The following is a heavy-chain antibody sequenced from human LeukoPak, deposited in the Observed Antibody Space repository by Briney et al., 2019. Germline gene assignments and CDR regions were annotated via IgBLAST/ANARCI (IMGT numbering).Heavy chain of an antibody. Sequence: ASVKVSCKASGFTFATSTVQWVRQARGQRLEWMGWIVVGSGHTNYAQKFQQRVTITRDMSTSTAYMYLSSLTSEDTALYYCAATLTVTSGSTYYGLDVWGQGTTVTVSS. CDR1: GFTFATST. CDR2: IVVGSGHT. CDR3: AATLTVTSGSTYYGLDV. J-gene: IGHJ6*02. D-gene: IGHD4-17*01. V-gene: IGHV1-58*01.